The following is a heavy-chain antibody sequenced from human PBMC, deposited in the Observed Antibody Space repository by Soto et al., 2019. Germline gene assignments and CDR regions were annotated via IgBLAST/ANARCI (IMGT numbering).Heavy chain of an antibody. CDR1: GGSISSGGYC. V-gene: IGHV4-31*03. J-gene: IGHJ4*02. Sequence: TLSLTCTVSGGSISSGGYCWSWIRQHPGKGLEWIGYIYYSGSTYYNPSLKSRVTISVDTSKNQFSLKLSSVTAADTAVYYCARTGDLDYWGQGTLVTVSS. CDR2: IYYSGST. CDR3: ARTGDLDY.